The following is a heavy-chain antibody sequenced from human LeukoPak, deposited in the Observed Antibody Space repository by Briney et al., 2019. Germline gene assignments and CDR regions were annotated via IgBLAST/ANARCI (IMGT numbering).Heavy chain of an antibody. Sequence: SETLSLTCTVSGYSISSGYYWGWIRQPPGKGLEWIGSIYHSGSTYYNPSLKSRVTISVDTSKNQFSLKLSSVTAADAAVYYCASQTFSGYSDNWGQGTRVTVSS. CDR1: GYSISSGYY. V-gene: IGHV4-38-2*02. CDR3: ASQTFSGYSDN. CDR2: IYHSGST. J-gene: IGHJ4*02. D-gene: IGHD3-22*01.